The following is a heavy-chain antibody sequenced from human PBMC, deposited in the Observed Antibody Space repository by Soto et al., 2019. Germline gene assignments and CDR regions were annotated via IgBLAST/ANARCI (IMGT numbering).Heavy chain of an antibody. Sequence: EVQLLESGGGLVQPGGSLRLSCAASGFTFSSYAMSWVRQAPGKGLEWVSAISGSGGSTYYADSVKGRFTISRDNSKNTLYLQMNSLRAEDTAVYYCAKDRGRGYYASRCMDVWGQGTTVTVSS. D-gene: IGHD3-22*01. CDR3: AKDRGRGYYASRCMDV. CDR2: ISGSGGST. J-gene: IGHJ6*02. V-gene: IGHV3-23*01. CDR1: GFTFSSYA.